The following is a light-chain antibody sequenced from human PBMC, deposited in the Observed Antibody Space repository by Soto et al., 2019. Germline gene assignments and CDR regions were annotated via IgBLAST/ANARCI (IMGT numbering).Light chain of an antibody. J-gene: IGLJ2*01. Sequence: QSVLTQPPSVSAXPXXXXXXXXXXXXXXTGNNYASWYQRLPGTAPKLLIYDNNERPSGIPDRFSGSKSGTSATLGITGLQTGDEADYYCGTWDTSLSAVVFGGGTKLTVL. CDR2: DNN. CDR1: XXXTGNNY. V-gene: IGLV1-51*01. CDR3: GTWDTSLSAVV.